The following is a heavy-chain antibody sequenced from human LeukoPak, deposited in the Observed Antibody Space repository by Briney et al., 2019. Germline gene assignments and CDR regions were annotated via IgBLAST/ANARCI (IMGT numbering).Heavy chain of an antibody. D-gene: IGHD3-10*01. CDR1: GGFISSDY. CDR2: IYYSGST. J-gene: IGHJ3*02. Sequence: SDPLSLTCTLSGGFISSDYWSWIRHPPGKALEYIEYIYYSGSTSYNPSLKSRVTISLDPSKNQFSLKLNSVTAADTAVYYCARGDLGAFDIWGQGTMVTVSS. V-gene: IGHV4-59*08. CDR3: ARGDLGAFDI.